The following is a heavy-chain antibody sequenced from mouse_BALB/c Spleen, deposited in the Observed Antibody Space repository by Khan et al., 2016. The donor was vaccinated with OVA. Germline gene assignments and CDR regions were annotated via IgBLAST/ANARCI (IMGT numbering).Heavy chain of an antibody. CDR3: ARDRIDY. Sequence: QLVQSGAELAKPGASVKMSCKASGYTFINYWILWVKQRPGQCLEWIGYINPSTGYTEYNQTFNDKATLTTDKSSSTAYMQLSSLTSEDSAVYYCARDRIDYWGQGTTLTVSS. J-gene: IGHJ2*01. V-gene: IGHV1-7*01. CDR2: INPSTGYT. CDR1: GYTFINYW.